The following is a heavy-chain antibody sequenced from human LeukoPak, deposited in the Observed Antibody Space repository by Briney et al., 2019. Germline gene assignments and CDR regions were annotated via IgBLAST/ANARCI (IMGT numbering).Heavy chain of an antibody. Sequence: SETLSLTCTVSGGSVSPYFWSWIRQPPGKGLEWIGYISYSGSTNYNPSLKSRVTISVDTSKNQFSLQLSSVTAADTAVYYCARDDYRGVTNFDPWGQGTLVTVSS. CDR2: ISYSGST. V-gene: IGHV4-59*02. J-gene: IGHJ5*02. D-gene: IGHD3-10*01. CDR3: ARDDYRGVTNFDP. CDR1: GGSVSPYF.